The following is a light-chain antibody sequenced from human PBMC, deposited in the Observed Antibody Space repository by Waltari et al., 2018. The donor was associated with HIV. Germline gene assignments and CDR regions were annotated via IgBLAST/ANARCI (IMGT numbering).Light chain of an antibody. CDR1: ALPQKY. CDR3: YSTDSSGNHRV. V-gene: IGLV3-10*01. J-gene: IGLJ3*02. Sequence: SYELTQQPSVSVSPGQTARITCSGDALPQKYAYWYTQKSGLAPVLVIYEDSKRPSGIPERFSGSSSGTMATLTISGAQVEDEADYYCYSTDSSGNHRVFGGGTKLTVL. CDR2: EDS.